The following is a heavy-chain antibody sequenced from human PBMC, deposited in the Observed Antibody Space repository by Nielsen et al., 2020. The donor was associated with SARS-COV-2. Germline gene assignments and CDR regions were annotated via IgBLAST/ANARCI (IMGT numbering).Heavy chain of an antibody. J-gene: IGHJ4*02. D-gene: IGHD3-10*01. CDR1: GGTFSTSG. CDR2: ILVIFHTA. CDR3: ARDRGGGGSGSYRY. V-gene: IGHV1-69*13. Sequence: SVKVSCKASGGTFSTSGISWVRQAPGQGLEWVGGILVIFHTASYAQKFQGRVTITADESTSTAYMELSSLRSEDTAVYYCARDRGGGGSGSYRYWGQGTLVTVSS.